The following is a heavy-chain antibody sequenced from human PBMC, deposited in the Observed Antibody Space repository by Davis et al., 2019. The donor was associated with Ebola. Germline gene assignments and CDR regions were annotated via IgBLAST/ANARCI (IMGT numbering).Heavy chain of an antibody. Sequence: GESLKISCAASGFTFSTYSMNWVRQAPGKGLEWVSYISSSSSTIYYADSVKGRFTISRDNAKNSLYLQMNSLRDEDTAVYYCARDPRGKLRWFGELSPYYYYYGMDVWGQGTTVTVSS. CDR1: GFTFSTYS. J-gene: IGHJ6*02. D-gene: IGHD3-10*01. CDR2: ISSSSSTI. CDR3: ARDPRGKLRWFGELSPYYYYYGMDV. V-gene: IGHV3-48*02.